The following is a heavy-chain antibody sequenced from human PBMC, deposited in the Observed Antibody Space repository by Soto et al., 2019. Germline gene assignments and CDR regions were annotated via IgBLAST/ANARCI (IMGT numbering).Heavy chain of an antibody. Sequence: QVQLQQWGAGLLKPSETLSLTCAVYGGSFSGYYWSWIRQPPGKGLEWIGEINHSGSTNYNPSLKSRVTISVDTSKNQFSLKLSSVTAADTAVYYCAGTYSSSWSPFDYWGQGTLVTVSS. CDR1: GGSFSGYY. CDR3: AGTYSSSWSPFDY. J-gene: IGHJ4*02. D-gene: IGHD6-13*01. CDR2: INHSGST. V-gene: IGHV4-34*01.